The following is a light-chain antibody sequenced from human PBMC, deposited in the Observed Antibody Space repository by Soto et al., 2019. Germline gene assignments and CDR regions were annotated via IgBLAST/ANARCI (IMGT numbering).Light chain of an antibody. Sequence: QSVLTQPLSASGSPGQSVTISCTGTSSDVGAYNYVSWYQQHPGQAPKLLIYEVVKRPSGVPVRFSGSKSGNTASLTVSGLQAEDEADYFCSSFAGSNNYLLFGGGTKVTVL. CDR3: SSFAGSNNYLL. J-gene: IGLJ2*01. V-gene: IGLV2-8*01. CDR1: SSDVGAYNY. CDR2: EVV.